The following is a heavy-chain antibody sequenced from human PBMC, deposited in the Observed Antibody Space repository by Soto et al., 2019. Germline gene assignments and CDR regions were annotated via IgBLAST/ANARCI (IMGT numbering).Heavy chain of an antibody. Sequence: SVKVSCKASGRTFNNYAISWVRQAPGIGFEWLGVIIPIGGTPEHAQKFQGRVTISADESTNTAYMELSSLRSEDTAVYYCATNYYDGSGHYFIFEHWGQGTLVTVPS. CDR2: IIPIGGTP. D-gene: IGHD3-22*01. CDR3: ATNYYDGSGHYFIFEH. J-gene: IGHJ4*02. V-gene: IGHV1-69*13. CDR1: GRTFNNYA.